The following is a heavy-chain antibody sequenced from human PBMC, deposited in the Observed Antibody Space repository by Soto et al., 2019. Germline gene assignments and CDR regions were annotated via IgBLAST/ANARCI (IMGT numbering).Heavy chain of an antibody. CDR3: ARVDSDYIWGSYRRARYYFDY. CDR1: GFTFSSYW. J-gene: IGHJ4*02. V-gene: IGHV3-74*01. Sequence: GGSLRLSCAASGFTFSSYWMHWVRQAPGKGLVWVSRINSDGSSTSYADSVKGRFTISRDNAKNTLYLQMNSLRAEDTAVYYCARVDSDYIWGSYRRARYYFDYWGQGTLVTVSS. CDR2: INSDGSST. D-gene: IGHD3-16*02.